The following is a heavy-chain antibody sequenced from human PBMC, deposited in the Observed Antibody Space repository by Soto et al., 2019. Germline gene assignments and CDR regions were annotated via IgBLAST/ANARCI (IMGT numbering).Heavy chain of an antibody. CDR2: IIPIFGTA. CDR3: VRSDSSGYYTDFWYFDL. V-gene: IGHV1-69*01. CDR1: GGTFSSYA. Sequence: QVQLVQSGAEVKKPGSSVKVSCKASGGTFSSYAISWVRQAPGQGLEWMGGIIPIFGTANYAQKFQGRVTITADESTSTAYMELSSLRSEDTAVYYCVRSDSSGYYTDFWYFDLWGRGTLVTVSS. J-gene: IGHJ2*01. D-gene: IGHD3-22*01.